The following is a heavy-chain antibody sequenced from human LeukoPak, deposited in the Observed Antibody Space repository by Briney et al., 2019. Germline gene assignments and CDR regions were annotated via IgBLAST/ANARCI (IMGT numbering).Heavy chain of an antibody. CDR2: INHSGRP. CDR3: ARGMTASGAY. J-gene: IGHJ4*02. V-gene: IGHV4-34*01. Sequence: SETLSLTCAVYGGSFCGYYWSWIRQPPGQGLEWIGAINHSGRPNYNPSLKSRVTISVDTSKNQFSLKLSSVTAADTAVYYCARGMTASGAYWGQGTLVTVSS. CDR1: GGSFCGYY. D-gene: IGHD3-10*01.